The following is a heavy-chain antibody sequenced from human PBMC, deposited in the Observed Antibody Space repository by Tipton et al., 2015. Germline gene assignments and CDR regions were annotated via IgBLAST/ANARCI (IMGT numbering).Heavy chain of an antibody. CDR2: ISHSGNT. Sequence: QLVQSGAEVKKPGESLKISCKGSGYSFTSYWIGWVRQMPGKGLEWIGSISHSGNTYYNPSLKSRVTMSRDTSKNQFSPKLSSVTAADTAMYYCATTRITLFENWFDSWGQGILVTVSS. J-gene: IGHJ5*01. CDR3: ATTRITLFENWFDS. V-gene: IGHV5-10-1*01. CDR1: GYSFTSYW. D-gene: IGHD3-3*01.